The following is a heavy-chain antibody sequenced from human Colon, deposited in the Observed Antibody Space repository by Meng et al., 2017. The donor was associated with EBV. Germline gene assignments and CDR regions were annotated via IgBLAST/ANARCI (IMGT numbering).Heavy chain of an antibody. D-gene: IGHD1-7*01. CDR3: GRDQGRELINH. CDR1: GDSSSSDIR. J-gene: IGHJ4*02. Sequence: VQLQESGPGLVKPSXXXXLTCTVSGDSSSSDIRWSWVRQPPGEGLEWIGEVYHRGDTNYNPSLKSRVDISVDKSKNQFYLSLFSVTAADTAVYYCGRDQGRELINHWGQGTLVTASS. V-gene: IGHV4-4*02. CDR2: VYHRGDT.